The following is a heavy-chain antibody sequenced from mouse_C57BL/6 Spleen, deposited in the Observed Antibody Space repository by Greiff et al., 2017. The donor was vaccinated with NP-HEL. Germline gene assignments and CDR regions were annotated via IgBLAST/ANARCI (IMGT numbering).Heavy chain of an antibody. CDR1: GFTFSDYY. V-gene: IGHV5-16*01. CDR2: INYDGSST. Sequence: VQLKESEGGLVQPGSSMKLSCTASGFTFSDYYMAWVRQVPEKGLEWVANINYDGSSTYYLDSLKSRFIISRDNAKNILYLQMSSLKSEDTATYYCARGDYSNLYAMDYWGQGTSVTVSS. D-gene: IGHD2-5*01. J-gene: IGHJ4*01. CDR3: ARGDYSNLYAMDY.